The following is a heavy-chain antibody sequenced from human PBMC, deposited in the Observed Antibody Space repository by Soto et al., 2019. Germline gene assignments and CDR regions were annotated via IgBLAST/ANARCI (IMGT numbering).Heavy chain of an antibody. J-gene: IGHJ4*02. D-gene: IGHD2-8*01. CDR1: GFTFSSYA. CDR2: ISYDGSNK. Sequence: QVQLVESAGGVVQPGRSLRLSCAASGFTFSSYAMHWVRQAPGKGLEWVAVISYDGSNKYYADSVKGRFTISRDNSKNTLYLQMNSLRAEDTAVYYCARDEGYCTNGVCYLIVYSGQGTLVTVSS. V-gene: IGHV3-30-3*01. CDR3: ARDEGYCTNGVCYLIVY.